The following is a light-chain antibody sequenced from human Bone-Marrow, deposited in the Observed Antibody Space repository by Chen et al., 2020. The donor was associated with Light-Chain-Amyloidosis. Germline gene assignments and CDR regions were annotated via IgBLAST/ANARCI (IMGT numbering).Light chain of an antibody. Sequence: SYVLTQPSSVSVAPGQTATIACGGTNIGSPSVPWYQQTPGQAPLLVVYDDSDRPSGIPERLSGSNSGNTATLTISRGEAGDEADYYCQVWDRSSDRPVFGGGTKLTVL. J-gene: IGLJ3*02. CDR3: QVWDRSSDRPV. CDR1: NIGSPS. V-gene: IGLV3-21*02. CDR2: DDS.